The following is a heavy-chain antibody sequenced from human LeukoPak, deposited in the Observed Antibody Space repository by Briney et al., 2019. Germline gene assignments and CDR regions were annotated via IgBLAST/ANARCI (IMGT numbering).Heavy chain of an antibody. CDR2: ISGDGGST. D-gene: IGHD6-19*01. J-gene: IGHJ4*02. Sequence: PGGSLRLSCAAPGFMFHDYAIHWVRQAPGKGLEWVSLISGDGGSTFYADSVKGRFTISRDNSKNSLYLQMNSLRSDDTALYYCARESESSGWYDYWGQGPLVTVSS. V-gene: IGHV3-43*02. CDR3: ARESESSGWYDY. CDR1: GFMFHDYA.